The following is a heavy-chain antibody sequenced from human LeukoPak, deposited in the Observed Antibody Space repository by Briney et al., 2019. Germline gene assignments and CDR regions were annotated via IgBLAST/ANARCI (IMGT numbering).Heavy chain of an antibody. CDR1: GGSISSSSYY. Sequence: PSETLSLTCTVSGGSISSSSYYWGWIRQPPGKGLEWIVSIYYSGSTYYNPSLKRRVTISVDTSKNQFSLKRSSVTAADAAVCYCARPGMTTELLYWGQGTLVTVSS. D-gene: IGHD4-11*01. CDR2: IYYSGST. CDR3: ARPGMTTELLY. V-gene: IGHV4-39*01. J-gene: IGHJ4*02.